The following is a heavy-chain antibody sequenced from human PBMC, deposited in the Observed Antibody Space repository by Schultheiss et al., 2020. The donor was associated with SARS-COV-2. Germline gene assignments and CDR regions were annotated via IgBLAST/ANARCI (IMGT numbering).Heavy chain of an antibody. V-gene: IGHV3-30*19. CDR2: IWYDGSNK. Sequence: GGSLRLSCAASGFTFSSYGMHWVRQAPGKGLEWVAVIWYDGSNKYYADSVKGRFTISRDNSKNTLYLQMNSLRAEDTAVYYCARDYMTLNYYYYGMDVWGQGTTVTVSS. CDR1: GFTFSSYG. D-gene: IGHD2-21*02. J-gene: IGHJ6*02. CDR3: ARDYMTLNYYYYGMDV.